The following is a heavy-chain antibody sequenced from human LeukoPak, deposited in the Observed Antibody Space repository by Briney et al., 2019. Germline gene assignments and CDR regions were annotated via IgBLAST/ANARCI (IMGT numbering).Heavy chain of an antibody. Sequence: GASVKVSCKVSGYTLTELSMHWVRQAPGKGLEWMGGFDPEDGETIYAQKFQGRVTMTEDTSTDTAYMELSSLGSEDTAVYYCATIWGALTFGGVSRDYWGQGTLVTVSS. CDR2: FDPEDGET. J-gene: IGHJ4*02. CDR1: GYTLTELS. D-gene: IGHD3-16*01. V-gene: IGHV1-24*01. CDR3: ATIWGALTFGGVSRDY.